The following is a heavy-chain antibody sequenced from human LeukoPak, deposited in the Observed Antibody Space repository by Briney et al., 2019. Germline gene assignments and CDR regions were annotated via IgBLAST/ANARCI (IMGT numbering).Heavy chain of an antibody. CDR3: ARSGYSYGSFDY. Sequence: PSETLSLTCAVYGGSFSGYYWSWIRQPPGKGLEWIGEINHSGSTNYNPSLKRRVTISVDTSKNQFSLKLSSVTAADTAVYYCARSGYSYGSFDYWGQGTLVTVSS. D-gene: IGHD5-18*01. V-gene: IGHV4-34*01. CDR2: INHSGST. CDR1: GGSFSGYY. J-gene: IGHJ4*02.